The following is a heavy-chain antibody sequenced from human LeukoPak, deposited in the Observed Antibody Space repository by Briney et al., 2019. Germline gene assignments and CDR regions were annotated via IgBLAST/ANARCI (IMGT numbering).Heavy chain of an antibody. CDR3: ARAAIPEYCSSTSCYMELAFDI. Sequence: GESLKISCKGSGYSFTSYWIGWVRQMPGKGLEWMGIIYPGDSDTRYSPSFQGQVTISADKSISTAYLQWSSLKASDTALYYCARAAIPEYCSSTSCYMELAFDIWGQGTMVTVSS. CDR2: IYPGDSDT. J-gene: IGHJ3*02. D-gene: IGHD2-2*02. V-gene: IGHV5-51*01. CDR1: GYSFTSYW.